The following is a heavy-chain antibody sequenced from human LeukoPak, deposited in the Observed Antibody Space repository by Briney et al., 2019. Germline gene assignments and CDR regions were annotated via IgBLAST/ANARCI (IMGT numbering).Heavy chain of an antibody. D-gene: IGHD2-8*02. Sequence: ASVKVSCKASGYTFTGYYMHWVRQAPGQGLEWMGWINPNSGVTKYAQKFQGRVTMTSDTSISTAYMELRRLRSDDTAVYYCARRWSISSHWFDPWGQGTLVTVSS. CDR1: GYTFTGYY. CDR3: ARRWSISSHWFDP. J-gene: IGHJ5*02. CDR2: INPNSGVT. V-gene: IGHV1-2*02.